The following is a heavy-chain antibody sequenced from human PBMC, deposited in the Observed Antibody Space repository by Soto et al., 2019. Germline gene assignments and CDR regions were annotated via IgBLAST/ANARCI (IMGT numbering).Heavy chain of an antibody. CDR3: ASSPVYSSSSHWFDP. CDR2: IIPIFGTA. J-gene: IGHJ5*02. D-gene: IGHD6-13*01. Sequence: SSVKVSCKASGGTFSSYAISWVRQAPGQGLEWMGGIIPIFGTANYAQKFQGRVTITADESTSTAYMELSSLRSEDTAVYYCASSPVYSSSSHWFDPWGQGTLVTVSS. V-gene: IGHV1-69*13. CDR1: GGTFSSYA.